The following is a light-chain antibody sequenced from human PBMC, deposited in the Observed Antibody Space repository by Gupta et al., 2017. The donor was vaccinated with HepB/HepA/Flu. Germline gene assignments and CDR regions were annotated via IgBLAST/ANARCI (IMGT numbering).Light chain of an antibody. CDR2: GAT. V-gene: IGKV3-20*01. Sequence: EIVLTQSPGTLSLSPGERATLSCRASQSVRSNYLAWYQQQPGQAPRLLIYGATSRASGTPDRFTGSGSGTDFTLTISRLEPEDFAVYCCQQYGSSPITFGQGTRLEIK. CDR1: QSVRSNY. CDR3: QQYGSSPIT. J-gene: IGKJ5*01.